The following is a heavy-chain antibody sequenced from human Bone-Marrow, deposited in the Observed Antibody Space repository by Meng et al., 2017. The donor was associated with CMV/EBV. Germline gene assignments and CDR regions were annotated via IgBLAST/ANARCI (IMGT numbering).Heavy chain of an antibody. CDR1: GFTFSRYA. CDR3: ARDEVIGFRSMDV. J-gene: IGHJ6*02. D-gene: IGHD3-22*01. Sequence: GESLKISCAASGFTFSRYAMHWVRQAPGKGLEWVAVISYDGSNKYYADSVKGRFTISRDNSKNTLYLQMNSLRAEDTAVYYCARDEVIGFRSMDVWGQGTTVTVSS. V-gene: IGHV3-30*04. CDR2: ISYDGSNK.